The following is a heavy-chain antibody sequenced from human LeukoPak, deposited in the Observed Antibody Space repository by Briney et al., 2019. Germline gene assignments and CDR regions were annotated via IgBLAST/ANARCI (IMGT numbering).Heavy chain of an antibody. CDR2: ISAYNGNT. CDR3: ATGYCSGGSCYSFDY. D-gene: IGHD2-15*01. J-gene: IGHJ4*02. Sequence: ASVKVSCKASGYTFTSYGISWVRQAPGQGLEWMGWISAYNGNTNYAQKLQGRVTMTTDTSTSTAYMELSSLRSEDTAVYYCATGYCSGGSCYSFDYWGQGTLVTVSS. V-gene: IGHV1-18*01. CDR1: GYTFTSYG.